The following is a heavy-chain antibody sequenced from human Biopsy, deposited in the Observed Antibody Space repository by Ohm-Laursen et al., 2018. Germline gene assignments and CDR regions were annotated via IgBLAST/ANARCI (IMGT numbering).Heavy chain of an antibody. CDR2: ILSTGST. J-gene: IGHJ4*02. Sequence: SETLSLTCAVSGDSISGYYWNWIRQPPGKRLEWIGYILSTGSTDYNPSLQSRVSISLDLSTDQFSLKVDSVTAADTAVYYCARVVGAATGFDSWGRGTPVTVSP. CDR1: GDSISGYY. D-gene: IGHD1-26*01. V-gene: IGHV4-59*01. CDR3: ARVVGAATGFDS.